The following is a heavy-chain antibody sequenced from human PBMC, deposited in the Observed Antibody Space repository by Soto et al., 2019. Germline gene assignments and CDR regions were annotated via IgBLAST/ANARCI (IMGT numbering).Heavy chain of an antibody. CDR2: IVVGSGNT. CDR3: AAVRRDGYGGYYYYGMDV. D-gene: IGHD4-17*01. J-gene: IGHJ6*02. V-gene: IGHV1-58*01. Sequence: SVKVSCKASGFTFTSSAVQWVRQARGQRLEWIGWIVVGSGNTNYAQKFQERVTITRDMSTSTAYMELSSLRSEDTAVYYCAAVRRDGYGGYYYYGMDVWGQGTTVTVSS. CDR1: GFTFTSSA.